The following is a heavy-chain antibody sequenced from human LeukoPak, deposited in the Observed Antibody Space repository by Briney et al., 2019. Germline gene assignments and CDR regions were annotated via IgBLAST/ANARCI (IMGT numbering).Heavy chain of an antibody. CDR2: INPNSGGT. CDR3: AREWDYDVDYFDY. V-gene: IGHV1-2*02. J-gene: IGHJ4*02. CDR1: GYTFTVYY. Sequence: ASVKVSCKASGYTFTVYYMHWVRQAPGQGLEWMGWINPNSGGTNYAQKFQGRVTITRDTSISTAYMELSRLRSDDTAVYYCAREWDYDVDYFDYWGQGTLVTVSS. D-gene: IGHD4-17*01.